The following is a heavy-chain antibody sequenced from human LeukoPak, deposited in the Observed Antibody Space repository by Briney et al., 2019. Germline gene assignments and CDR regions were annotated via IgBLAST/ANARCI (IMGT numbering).Heavy chain of an antibody. CDR3: ARGTLMVGP. V-gene: IGHV4-61*01. Sequence: SETLSLTCTVSGGSVSSGSYYWSWIRQPPGKGLEWIGYINYSGTTNYNPSLKGRVTISVDTSKNQFSLKLSSVTAADTAVYYCARGTLMVGPWGQGTQVTVSS. J-gene: IGHJ5*02. D-gene: IGHD2-8*01. CDR1: GGSVSSGSYY. CDR2: INYSGTT.